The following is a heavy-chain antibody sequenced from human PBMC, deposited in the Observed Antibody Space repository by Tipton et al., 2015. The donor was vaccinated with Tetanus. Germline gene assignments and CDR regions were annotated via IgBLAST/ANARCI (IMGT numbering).Heavy chain of an antibody. CDR3: AKDQLWLLGGNQ. Sequence: SLRLSCAASGFTFRTYAMHWVRQAPGKGLEWVAFIWYDGSNKHYADSVKDRFTISRDNSENTLYLQMSSLRVDDTAVYYCAKDQLWLLGGNQWGQGTLVTVSS. J-gene: IGHJ4*02. D-gene: IGHD5-18*01. CDR1: GFTFRTYA. V-gene: IGHV3-33*06. CDR2: IWYDGSNK.